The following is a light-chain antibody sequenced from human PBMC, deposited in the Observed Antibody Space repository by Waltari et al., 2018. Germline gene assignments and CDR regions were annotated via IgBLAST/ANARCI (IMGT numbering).Light chain of an antibody. CDR2: DDS. Sequence: SYVLTQPPSVSVAPGQTARITCGGNNIGSNSLHWYQQKPGQAPVLVVFDDSDRPSGTPERFSGSNSGNTATLTISRVEAGDEADYYCQVWDSSSDHWVFGGGTKLTVL. CDR1: NIGSNS. V-gene: IGLV3-21*02. J-gene: IGLJ3*02. CDR3: QVWDSSSDHWV.